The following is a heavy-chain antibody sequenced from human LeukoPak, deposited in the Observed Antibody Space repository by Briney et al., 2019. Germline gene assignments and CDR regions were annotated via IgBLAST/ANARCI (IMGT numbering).Heavy chain of an antibody. Sequence: GGSLRLSCAASGFTFDDYAMHWVRQAPWKGLEWVSGISWNSGSIGYADSVKGRFTISRDNAKNSLYLQMNSLRAEDMALYYCAKDSRYDSSGYFDYWGQGTLVTVSS. D-gene: IGHD3-22*01. J-gene: IGHJ4*02. V-gene: IGHV3-9*03. CDR2: ISWNSGSI. CDR1: GFTFDDYA. CDR3: AKDSRYDSSGYFDY.